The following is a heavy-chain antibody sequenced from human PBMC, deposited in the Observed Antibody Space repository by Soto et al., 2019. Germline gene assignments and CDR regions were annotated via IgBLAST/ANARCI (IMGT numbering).Heavy chain of an antibody. CDR3: ARGAVVVPNGLIAGMDV. CDR2: FDPSSGTT. J-gene: IGHJ6*02. V-gene: IGHV1-46*01. D-gene: IGHD2-15*01. CDR1: GYSFSNFY. Sequence: ASVKVSCKPSGYSFSNFYVHWVRQAPGQGLEWMGIFDPSSGTTSYTQKFQERVTMTRDTSMSTVYMELSGLRSEDTAVYYCARGAVVVPNGLIAGMDVWGLGTTVTVSS.